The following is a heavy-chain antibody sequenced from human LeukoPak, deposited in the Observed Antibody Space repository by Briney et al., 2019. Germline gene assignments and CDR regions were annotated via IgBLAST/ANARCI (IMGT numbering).Heavy chain of an antibody. J-gene: IGHJ4*02. Sequence: SQTLSLTCTVSGGSINSGGYYWSWIRQHPGKGPEWIGNIYSSGSTYYNPSLKSRVTISVDTSKKQFSLMLRSVTAADTAVYYRARHPPGYFDYWGQGTLVTVSS. V-gene: IGHV4-31*03. CDR3: ARHPPGYFDY. CDR2: IYSSGST. CDR1: GGSINSGGYY.